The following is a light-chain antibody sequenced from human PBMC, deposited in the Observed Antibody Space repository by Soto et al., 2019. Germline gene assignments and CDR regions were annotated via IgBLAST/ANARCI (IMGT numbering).Light chain of an antibody. CDR3: RSYENSTSVV. V-gene: IGLV2-14*03. Sequence: QSALTQPASVSGSPGQSITISCTGTSSDVGAYNYVSWYQHHPGKAPKLIIYDVGNWPSGVPNRFSGSKSGNTASLTISGLKDEDEADYYCRSYENSTSVVFGGGTKPPS. CDR1: SSDVGAYNY. CDR2: DVG. J-gene: IGLJ2*01.